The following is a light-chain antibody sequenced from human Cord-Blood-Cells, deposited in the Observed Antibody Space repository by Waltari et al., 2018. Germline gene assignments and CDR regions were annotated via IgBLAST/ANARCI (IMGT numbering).Light chain of an antibody. CDR3: QQYYSTPYT. CDR1: QSVLHSSNNKNY. J-gene: IGKJ2*01. Sequence: DLVMTQSPDSLAVSLGGKATITCKSSQSVLHSSNNKNYLAWYQQKPGQPHKLLIYWASTRESGVPDRFSGSGSGTDFTLTISNLQAEDVAVYYCQQYYSTPYTFGQGTKLEIK. V-gene: IGKV4-1*01. CDR2: WAS.